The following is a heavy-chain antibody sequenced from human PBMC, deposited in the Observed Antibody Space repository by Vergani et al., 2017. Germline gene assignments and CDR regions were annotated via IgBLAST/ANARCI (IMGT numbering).Heavy chain of an antibody. J-gene: IGHJ3*02. CDR3: ARDXRDYNNYPGTFDI. CDR2: ISYDGTQK. CDR1: GFTSSYYG. D-gene: IGHD5-24*01. V-gene: IGHV3-30*03. Sequence: QVHLVESGGGVVQPGRSLRLSCVVSGFTSSYYGMHWVRQAPGKGLEWVAVISYDGTQKYYADSVKGRFSISRDNAKSSLFLQMDSLRAEDTAVYYCARDXRDYNNYPGTFDIWGQGSMVTVSS.